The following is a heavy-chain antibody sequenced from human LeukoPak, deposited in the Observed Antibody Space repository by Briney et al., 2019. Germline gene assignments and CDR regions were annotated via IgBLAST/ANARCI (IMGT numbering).Heavy chain of an antibody. D-gene: IGHD2-2*01. Sequence: GASVKVSCKASGYTFTGYYIHWVRQAPGQGLEWMGWINPNSGGTNYAQKFQGRVTMTRDTSISTAYMELSRLRSDDTAVYYCARVLIVVVPAASRDAFDIWGQGTMVTVSS. J-gene: IGHJ3*02. V-gene: IGHV1-2*02. CDR1: GYTFTGYY. CDR2: INPNSGGT. CDR3: ARVLIVVVPAASRDAFDI.